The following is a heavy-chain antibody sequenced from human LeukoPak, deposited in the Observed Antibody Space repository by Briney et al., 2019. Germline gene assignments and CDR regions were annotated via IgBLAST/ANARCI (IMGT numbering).Heavy chain of an antibody. J-gene: IGHJ4*02. CDR3: ATETICGGDCYSIS. CDR1: GYTFTSYG. Sequence: ASVKVSCKASGYTFTSYGISWVRQAPGQGLEWMGWISAYNGNTNYAQKFQGRVTMTRDTSTSTVYMELSSLRSEDTAVYYCATETICGGDCYSISWGQGTLVTVSS. V-gene: IGHV1-18*01. CDR2: ISAYNGNT. D-gene: IGHD2-21*02.